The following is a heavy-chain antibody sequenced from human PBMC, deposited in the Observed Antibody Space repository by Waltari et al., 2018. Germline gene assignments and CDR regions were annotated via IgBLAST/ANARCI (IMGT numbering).Heavy chain of an antibody. D-gene: IGHD2-2*01. CDR2: INGDGGST. CDR3: TRTRYCSTTNCQVDWFDP. J-gene: IGHJ5*02. Sequence: EVQLVESGGGLVQPGGSLSLSCAASGFTFSSYWMHWVRQAPGKGLGGGSRINGDGGSTSYADSVKGRFTISRDNANNTLYLQMNSLRAEDTAVYYCTRTRYCSTTNCQVDWFDPWGQGTLVTVSS. V-gene: IGHV3-74*01. CDR1: GFTFSSYW.